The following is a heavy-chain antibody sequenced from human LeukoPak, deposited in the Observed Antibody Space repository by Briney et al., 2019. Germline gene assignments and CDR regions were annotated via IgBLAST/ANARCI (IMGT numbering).Heavy chain of an antibody. J-gene: IGHJ4*02. CDR3: AKDDPNDYKPWIY. CDR2: ISGSGDKT. D-gene: IGHD4-11*01. Sequence: GGSLRLSCAASGFTFSSYSMNWVRQAPGKGLEWVSLISGSGDKTYYADSVKGRFTISRDNSKNTLYLQVNSLRADDTAVYYCAKDDPNDYKPWIYWGQGTLVIISS. V-gene: IGHV3-23*01. CDR1: GFTFSSYS.